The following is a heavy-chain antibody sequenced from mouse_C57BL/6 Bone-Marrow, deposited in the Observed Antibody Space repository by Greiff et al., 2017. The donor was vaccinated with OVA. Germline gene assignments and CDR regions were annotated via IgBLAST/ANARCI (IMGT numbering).Heavy chain of an antibody. CDR3: ARRPRVYSYGKAY. D-gene: IGHD3-3*01. CDR1: GYTFTSYW. J-gene: IGHJ4*01. V-gene: IGHV1-69*01. Sequence: QVQLQQPGAELVMPGASVKLSCKASGYTFTSYWMHWVKQRPGQGLEWIGEIDPSDSYTNYNQKFKGKSTLTVDKSSSTAYMQLSSLTSEDSAIYYCARRPRVYSYGKAYWGQGTSVTVSS. CDR2: IDPSDSYT.